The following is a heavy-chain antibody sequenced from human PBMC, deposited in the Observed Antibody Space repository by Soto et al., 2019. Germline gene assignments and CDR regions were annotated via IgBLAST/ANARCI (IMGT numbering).Heavy chain of an antibody. J-gene: IGHJ6*02. V-gene: IGHV1-18*01. CDR3: ARDLWRTRGNYYYYYGMDV. CDR1: GYTFTSYG. D-gene: IGHD3-3*01. Sequence: ASVNVSCKASGYTFTSYGISWVRQAPGQGLEWMGWISAYNGNTNYAQKLQGRVTMTTDTSTSTAYMELRSLRSDDTAVYYCARDLWRTRGNYYYYYGMDVWAQRTTVTVS. CDR2: ISAYNGNT.